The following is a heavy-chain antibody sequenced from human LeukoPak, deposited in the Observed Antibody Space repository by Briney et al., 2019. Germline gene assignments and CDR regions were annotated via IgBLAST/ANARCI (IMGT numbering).Heavy chain of an antibody. Sequence: ASVTVSCKASGYTFTGYHMHWVRQAPGQGLEWMEWINPNRGGTNYAQKFQGWVTMTRDTSISTAYMELSRLRSDDTAVYYCARGGYVSFRSPNYCYDMDVSGKGTTVTVSS. CDR3: ARGGYVSFRSPNYCYDMDV. CDR2: INPNRGGT. J-gene: IGHJ6*03. CDR1: GYTFTGYH. V-gene: IGHV1-2*04. D-gene: IGHD5-12*01.